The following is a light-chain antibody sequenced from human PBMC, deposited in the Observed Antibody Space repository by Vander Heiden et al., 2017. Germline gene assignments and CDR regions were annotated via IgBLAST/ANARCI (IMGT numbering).Light chain of an antibody. J-gene: IGKJ2*01. V-gene: IGKV4-1*01. CDR3: QQYYKTPYT. CDR1: QSVLHSSNNENY. CDR2: WAS. Sequence: DIVMTQSPDSLSVSLGERTTINCKSSQSVLHSSNNENYLAWDQQRPGQPTKWIICWASARESEVPERFSGSGSGTDFTLTIGSLQAEDVGVYYCQQYYKTPYTVGQGTKLNIK.